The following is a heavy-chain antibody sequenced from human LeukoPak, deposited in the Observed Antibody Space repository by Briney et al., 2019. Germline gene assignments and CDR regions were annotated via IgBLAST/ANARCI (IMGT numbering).Heavy chain of an antibody. Sequence: SGGSLRLSCAASGFTFSSYAMSWVRQAPGKGLEWVSAISCSGGSTYYADSVKGRFTISRDNSKNTLYLQMNSLRAEDTAVYYCAKDSGRDYYDSSGYYYPFDYWGQGTLVTVSS. V-gene: IGHV3-23*01. CDR3: AKDSGRDYYDSSGYYYPFDY. CDR1: GFTFSSYA. D-gene: IGHD3-22*01. J-gene: IGHJ4*02. CDR2: ISCSGGST.